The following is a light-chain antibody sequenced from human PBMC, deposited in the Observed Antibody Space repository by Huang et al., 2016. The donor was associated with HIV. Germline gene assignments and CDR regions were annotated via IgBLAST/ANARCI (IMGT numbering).Light chain of an antibody. CDR2: AAS. CDR1: QYLNNV. Sequence: AIRMTQSPSSLSASTGDRVNITCRASQYLNNVLAWYQQKPGKAPNLLIYAASILETGVPSRFSGSGSGTEFNLSISCLQSEDFATYYCQQYYSYRTFGQGTQVEIK. J-gene: IGKJ1*01. V-gene: IGKV1-8*01. CDR3: QQYYSYRT.